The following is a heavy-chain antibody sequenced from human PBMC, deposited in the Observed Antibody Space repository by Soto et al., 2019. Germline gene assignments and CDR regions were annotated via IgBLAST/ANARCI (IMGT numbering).Heavy chain of an antibody. D-gene: IGHD3-10*01. CDR3: ARDRYYYGSGNYYISWFDP. Sequence: ASVKVSCKASGYKFTTYGISWVRQAPGQGLEWMGWISAYNGNAKYAEKIQGRATMTTDTSTSTVYMELRSLRSDDTAVYYCARDRYYYGSGNYYISWFDPWGQGTLVTVSS. J-gene: IGHJ5*02. CDR2: ISAYNGNA. CDR1: GYKFTTYG. V-gene: IGHV1-18*04.